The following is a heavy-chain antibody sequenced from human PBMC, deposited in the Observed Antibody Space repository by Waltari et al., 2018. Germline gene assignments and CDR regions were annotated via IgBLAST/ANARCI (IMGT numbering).Heavy chain of an antibody. Sequence: QLQLQESGPGLVKPSGTVSLSCAVSGDSVSSSYLWNWVRQSPQRGLEGIGQVQGSGQTNYNPSFASPFTVSLDTSKNLFSLKVTSATAADTAVYYCARDRGRGLYLDTWGPGTLVTVSP. D-gene: IGHD2-15*01. CDR1: GDSVSSSYL. CDR2: VQGSGQT. V-gene: IGHV4-4*02. CDR3: ARDRGRGLYLDT. J-gene: IGHJ5*02.